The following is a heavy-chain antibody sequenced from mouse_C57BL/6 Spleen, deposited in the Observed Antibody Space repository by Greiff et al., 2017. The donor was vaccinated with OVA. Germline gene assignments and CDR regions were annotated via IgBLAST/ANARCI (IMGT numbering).Heavy chain of an antibody. V-gene: IGHV5-9-1*02. J-gene: IGHJ1*03. CDR2: ISSGGDYI. CDR1: GFTFSSYA. CDR3: TRDYGSGDYWYCDV. D-gene: IGHD1-1*01. Sequence: EVQVVESGEGLVKPGGSLKLSCAASGFTFSSYAMSWVRQTPEKRLEWVAYISSGGDYIYYADTVKGRFTISRDNARNTLYLQMSSLKSEDTAMYYCTRDYGSGDYWYCDVWGTGTTVTVSS.